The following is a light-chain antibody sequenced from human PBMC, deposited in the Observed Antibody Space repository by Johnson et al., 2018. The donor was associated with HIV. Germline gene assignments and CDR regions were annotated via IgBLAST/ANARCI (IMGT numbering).Light chain of an antibody. Sequence: QAVLTQPPSVSAAPGQKVTISCYGSSSNIGNNYVSWYQQFPGTAPKLLIYDNNKRPSGIPDRFSGSKSGTSATLGITGLQTGDEADYYCGTWDNSLSAGVFGTGTKVTVL. CDR2: DNN. V-gene: IGLV1-51*01. J-gene: IGLJ1*01. CDR3: GTWDNSLSAGV. CDR1: SSNIGNNY.